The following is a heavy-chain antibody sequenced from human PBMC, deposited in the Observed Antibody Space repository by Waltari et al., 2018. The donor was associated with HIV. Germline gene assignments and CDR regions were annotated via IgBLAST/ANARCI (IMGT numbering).Heavy chain of an antibody. J-gene: IGHJ4*02. D-gene: IGHD3-16*01. CDR1: GYTFTSYA. CDR2: INPNTGNP. Sequence: QVQLVQSGSELKKPGASVKVSCKASGYTFTSYAMNWVRQAPGQGLEWMGWINPNTGNPTYAQGFTGRFVFSLDTSVSTAYLQISSLKAEDTAVYYCAVRGEGLAPPDYYFDYWGQGTLVTVSS. CDR3: AVRGEGLAPPDYYFDY. V-gene: IGHV7-4-1*02.